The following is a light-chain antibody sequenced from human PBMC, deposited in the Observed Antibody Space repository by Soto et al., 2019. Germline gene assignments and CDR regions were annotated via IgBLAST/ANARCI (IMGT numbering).Light chain of an antibody. J-gene: IGKJ1*01. V-gene: IGKV3-20*01. Sequence: EIVLTQSPGTLSLSPGERATLSCRASQSVGNSYLAWYQHKPGQAPRLLIYGTSSRATGIPDRVSGSGSGTDFTLTISRLETEDFAVYYCQHYGDSPWTFGQGTKVEIK. CDR1: QSVGNSY. CDR3: QHYGDSPWT. CDR2: GTS.